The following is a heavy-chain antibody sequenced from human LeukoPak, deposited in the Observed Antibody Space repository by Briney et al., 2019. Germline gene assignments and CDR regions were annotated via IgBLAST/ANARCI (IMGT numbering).Heavy chain of an antibody. D-gene: IGHD1-26*01. CDR1: GGSITSFGYY. J-gene: IGHJ4*02. Sequence: SETLSLTCTVSGGSITSFGYYWGWIRQPPGKGLEWIATIYYRGSTYYNSSLKSRVTISADTSKNQFSLKLTSVTAADTAVYYCARLTYSGSYPNYFDYWGQGTLVTVSS. CDR2: IYYRGST. V-gene: IGHV4-39*01. CDR3: ARLTYSGSYPNYFDY.